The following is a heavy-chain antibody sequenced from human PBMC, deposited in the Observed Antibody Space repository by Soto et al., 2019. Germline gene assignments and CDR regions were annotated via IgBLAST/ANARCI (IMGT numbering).Heavy chain of an antibody. CDR1: GFTFSNFN. CDR3: ATPMALPGSDY. Sequence: PVGSLRLSCAASGFTFSNFNINWVRQAPGKGLEWVSSISISNFIYYADSVKGRFTISRDNAKNSLYLQMNSLRVDDTAVYYCATPMALPGSDYWGQGTLVTVSS. CDR2: ISISNFI. J-gene: IGHJ4*02. D-gene: IGHD3-10*01. V-gene: IGHV3-21*01.